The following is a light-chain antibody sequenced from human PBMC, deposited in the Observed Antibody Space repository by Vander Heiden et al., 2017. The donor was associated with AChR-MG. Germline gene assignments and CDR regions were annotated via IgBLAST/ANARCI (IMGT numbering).Light chain of an antibody. J-gene: IGLJ2*01. CDR1: NIGSKS. V-gene: IGLV3-21*03. CDR3: QVWDRSSEHGG. Sequence: SYVLTPPPSVSVAPGKTARITCGGNNIGSKSVHWYQQKQGQENVLVVDDDSDRPSGIAERCAGYNSGKTATPTISRVEAGDEADDYCQVWDRSSEHGGVGGGTKL. CDR2: DDS.